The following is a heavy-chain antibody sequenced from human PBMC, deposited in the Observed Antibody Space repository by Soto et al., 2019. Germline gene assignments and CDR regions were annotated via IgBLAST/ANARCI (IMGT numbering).Heavy chain of an antibody. J-gene: IGHJ4*02. CDR1: GGSVSSNSAA. V-gene: IGHV6-1*01. Sequence: SQTLSLTCASSGGSVSSNSAAWNWIRQSPSRGLEWLGRTYYRSKWYNDYAVSVKSRITINPDTSKNQFSLQLNSVTPDDTAVYYCARKNYYADSGFYDYWGQGALVTVSS. D-gene: IGHD3-22*01. CDR3: ARKNYYADSGFYDY. CDR2: TYYRSKWYN.